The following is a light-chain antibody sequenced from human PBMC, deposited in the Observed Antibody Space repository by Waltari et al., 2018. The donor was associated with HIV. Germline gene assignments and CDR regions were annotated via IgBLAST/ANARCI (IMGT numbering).Light chain of an antibody. Sequence: QSALTQPASVSGSPGQSITISCTGTSRDIGNYNLVSWYQQHPGKAPKLILYEITKRPSGGSGRYSGSKSGNTASLTISGLQADDEADYYCSSYATRRELVVGGGTKLTVL. CDR3: SSYATRRELV. CDR2: EIT. J-gene: IGLJ2*01. V-gene: IGLV2-23*02. CDR1: SRDIGNYNL.